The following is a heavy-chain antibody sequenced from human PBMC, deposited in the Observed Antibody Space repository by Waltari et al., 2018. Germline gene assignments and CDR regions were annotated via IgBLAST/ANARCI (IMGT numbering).Heavy chain of an antibody. CDR2: ISGSGTV. V-gene: IGHV4-4*02. D-gene: IGHD3-16*01. CDR3: ERDLGSNPGY. Sequence: QVQLQESGPGLVTPSGTLSLTCTVSGESLNSGGSWWSWVRQSPGGGLEWIGEISGSGTVIYNPSLKSRVTMSVDKSKNQFSLKLNSVTAADTALYYCERDLGSNPGYWGQGTLVTVSS. J-gene: IGHJ4*02. CDR1: GESLNSGGSW.